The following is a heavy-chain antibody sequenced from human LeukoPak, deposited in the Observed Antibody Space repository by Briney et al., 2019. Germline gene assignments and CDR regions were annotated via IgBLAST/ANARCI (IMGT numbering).Heavy chain of an antibody. J-gene: IGHJ4*02. D-gene: IGHD3-22*01. CDR1: GFTFSSYG. CDR3: AKVIRWYYDSSGYSSDPTAEIDY. Sequence: GGSLRLSCAASGFTFSSYGMHWVRQAPGKGLEWVAFIRYDGSNKYYADSVKGRFTISRDNSKNTLYLQMNSLRAEDTAVYYCAKVIRWYYDSSGYSSDPTAEIDYWGQGTLVTVSS. V-gene: IGHV3-30*02. CDR2: IRYDGSNK.